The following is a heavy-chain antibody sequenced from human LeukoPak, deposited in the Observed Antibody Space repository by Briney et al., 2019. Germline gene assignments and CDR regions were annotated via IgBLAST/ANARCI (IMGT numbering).Heavy chain of an antibody. V-gene: IGHV4-39*01. Sequence: SETLSLTCTVSGGSISSSSAYWGWIRQPPGKGLEWIGGIYYSKNTYYNPSLKSRVTISADTSKNQFSLTLGSVSATDTAVYYCVSPRGFGYGYFDYWGQGTLVTVSS. CDR2: IYYSKNT. D-gene: IGHD5-18*01. CDR3: VSPRGFGYGYFDY. CDR1: GGSISSSSAY. J-gene: IGHJ4*02.